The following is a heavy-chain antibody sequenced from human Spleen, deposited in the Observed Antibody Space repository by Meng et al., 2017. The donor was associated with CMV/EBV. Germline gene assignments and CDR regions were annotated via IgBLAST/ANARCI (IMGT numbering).Heavy chain of an antibody. D-gene: IGHD3-3*01. CDR2: ISYDGSNK. CDR1: RFTFSNSA. Sequence: GESLKISCAASRFTFSNSAMLWVRQAPGKGLEWVAGISYDGSNKNYADSVKGRFTVSRDNSKNTVYLQMSSLRPEDTALYYCARENSHYDFWSGYSPPYIDYWGQGTMVTVSS. CDR3: ARENSHYDFWSGYSPPYIDY. V-gene: IGHV3-30*04. J-gene: IGHJ4*02.